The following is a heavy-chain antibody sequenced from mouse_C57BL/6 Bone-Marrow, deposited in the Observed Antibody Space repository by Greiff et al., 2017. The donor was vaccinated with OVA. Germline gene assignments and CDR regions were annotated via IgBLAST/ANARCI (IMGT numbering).Heavy chain of an antibody. CDR3: ARHKPKPKPDFDY. J-gene: IGHJ2*01. D-gene: IGHD1-3*01. V-gene: IGHV1-78*01. CDR2: IYPRDGST. Sequence: VKLVESDAELVKPGASVKISCKVSGYTFTDHTIHWMKQRPEQGLEWIGYIYPRDGSTKYNEKFKGKATLTADKSSSTAYMQLNSLTSEDSAVYFCARHKPKPKPDFDYWGQGTTLTVSS. CDR1: GYTFTDHT.